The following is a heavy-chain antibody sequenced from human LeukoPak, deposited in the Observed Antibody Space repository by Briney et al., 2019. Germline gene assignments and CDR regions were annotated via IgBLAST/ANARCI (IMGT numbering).Heavy chain of an antibody. CDR1: GGSISSYY. V-gene: IGHV4-59*12. Sequence: SETLSLTCTVSGGSISSYYWSWIRQPPGKGLEWIGYIYYSGSTNYNPSLKSRVTMSVDTSKNQFSLKLSSVTAADTAVYYCARSKGSIYGDITFDYWGQGTLVTVSS. D-gene: IGHD4-17*01. CDR3: ARSKGSIYGDITFDY. J-gene: IGHJ4*02. CDR2: IYYSGST.